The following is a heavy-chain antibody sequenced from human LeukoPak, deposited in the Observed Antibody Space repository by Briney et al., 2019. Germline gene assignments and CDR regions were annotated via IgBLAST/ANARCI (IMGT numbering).Heavy chain of an antibody. D-gene: IGHD6-19*01. CDR1: GFTFSSYA. V-gene: IGHV3-30-3*01. Sequence: QTGGSLRLSCAASGFTFSSYAMHWVRQATGKGLEWVAVISYDGSNKYYADSVKGRFTISRDNSKNTLYLQMNSLRAEDTAVYYCARDSEGQWLVLGVMDYWGQGTLVTVSS. CDR3: ARDSEGQWLVLGVMDY. CDR2: ISYDGSNK. J-gene: IGHJ4*02.